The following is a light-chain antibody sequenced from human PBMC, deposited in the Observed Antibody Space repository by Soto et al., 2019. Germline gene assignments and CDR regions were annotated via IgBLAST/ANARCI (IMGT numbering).Light chain of an antibody. CDR2: ENN. CDR3: QSYDSSLSGYV. Sequence: QAVVTQPPSVSEAPGQRVTISCTDSSSNIGAGYEAHWYQQVPGTAPKLLIYENNNRPSGVPDRFSGSKSGTSASLAITGLQAEDEAEYYCQSYDSSLSGYVFGTGTKVTVL. V-gene: IGLV1-40*01. J-gene: IGLJ1*01. CDR1: SSNIGAGYE.